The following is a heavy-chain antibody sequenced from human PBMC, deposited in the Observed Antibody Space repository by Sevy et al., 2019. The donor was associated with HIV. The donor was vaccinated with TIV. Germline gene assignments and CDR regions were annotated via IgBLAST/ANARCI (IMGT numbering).Heavy chain of an antibody. V-gene: IGHV3-49*03. Sequence: GGSLRLSCTASGFTFGDYAMSWFRQAPGKGLEWVGFIRSKAYGGTTEYAASVKGRFTISREDSKSIAYLQMNSLKTEETAVYYCTRVLSYYDILTGYHDAFDIWGQGTMVTVSS. J-gene: IGHJ3*02. CDR3: TRVLSYYDILTGYHDAFDI. CDR2: IRSKAYGGTT. CDR1: GFTFGDYA. D-gene: IGHD3-9*01.